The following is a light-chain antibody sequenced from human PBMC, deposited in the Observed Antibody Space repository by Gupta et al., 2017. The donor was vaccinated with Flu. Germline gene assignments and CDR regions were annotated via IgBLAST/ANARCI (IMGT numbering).Light chain of an antibody. CDR3: QQYCSSPPYS. CDR1: QSASSSY. J-gene: IGKJ2*03. V-gene: IGKV3-20*01. Sequence: EIVLTQSPGTLSLSPGERATLSCRARQSASSSYLAWYQQKPGQAPRLLIYGASSRDTGIPDRFSGSGSGTDFTLTISRREPEEFAVYYFQQYCSSPPYSFGQGTKLEIK. CDR2: GAS.